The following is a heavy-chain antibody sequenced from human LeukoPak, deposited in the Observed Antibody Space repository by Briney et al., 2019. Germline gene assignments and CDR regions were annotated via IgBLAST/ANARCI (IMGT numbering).Heavy chain of an antibody. J-gene: IGHJ4*02. CDR2: IYYSGST. V-gene: IGHV4-59*06. Sequence: SETLSLTCTVSGGSISSYYWSWIRQHPGKGLEWIGYIYYSGSTYYNPSLKSRVTISVDTSKNQFSLKLSSVTAADTAVYYSARVNHDSDSFDYWGQGTLVTVSS. CDR1: GGSISSYY. CDR3: ARVNHDSDSFDY. D-gene: IGHD3-22*01.